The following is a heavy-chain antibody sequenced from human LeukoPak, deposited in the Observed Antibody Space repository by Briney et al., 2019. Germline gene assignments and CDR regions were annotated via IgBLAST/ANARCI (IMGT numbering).Heavy chain of an antibody. CDR3: VRGAGSCSSTSCSLGY. V-gene: IGHV1-8*03. CDR2: MNPNSGNT. CDR1: GYTFTSYD. J-gene: IGHJ4*02. Sequence: ASVKVSCRASGYTFTSYDINWARQATGQGLEWMGGMNPNSGNTGYAQRLQGRVTITRNTSISTAYMELSSLRSEDTAVYYCVRGAGSCSSTSCSLGYWGQGTLVTVSS. D-gene: IGHD2-2*01.